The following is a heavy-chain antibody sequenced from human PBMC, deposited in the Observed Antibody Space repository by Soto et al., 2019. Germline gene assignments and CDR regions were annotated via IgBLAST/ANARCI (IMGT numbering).Heavy chain of an antibody. J-gene: IGHJ4*02. Sequence: SETLSLTCTVSGGSIRSGDSYWSWIRQPPGKGLEWIGYIYYSGSTYYNPSLKSRVTISLDTSKNQFSLNLSSVTAADTAVYYCPRTHYSDWSGTDYCGQLTLVTVSS. CDR1: GGSIRSGDSY. D-gene: IGHD3-22*01. CDR3: PRTHYSDWSGTDY. V-gene: IGHV4-30-4*02. CDR2: IYYSGST.